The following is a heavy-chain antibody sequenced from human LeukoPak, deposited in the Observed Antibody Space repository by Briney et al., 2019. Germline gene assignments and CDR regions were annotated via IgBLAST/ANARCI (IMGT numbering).Heavy chain of an antibody. D-gene: IGHD3-10*01. CDR3: ASYGSGRYYFDY. V-gene: IGHV3-53*01. J-gene: IGHJ4*02. CDR1: GFTFSSYA. Sequence: GGSLRLSCAASGFTFSSYAMSWVRRAPGKGLEWVSVLYSGGNAYYADSVKGRFPISRDNSKNTLYLQMNSLRAEDTAVYYCASYGSGRYYFDYWGQGTLVTVSS. CDR2: LYSGGNA.